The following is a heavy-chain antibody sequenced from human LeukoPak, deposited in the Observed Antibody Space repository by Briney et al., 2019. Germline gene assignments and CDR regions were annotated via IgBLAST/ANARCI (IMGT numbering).Heavy chain of an antibody. CDR1: AFTFSSYA. V-gene: IGHV3-23*01. D-gene: IGHD3-22*01. Sequence: GGSLRLSCAASAFTFSSYAMSWVRQAPGKGLEWVSAISAGADSTYYADSVQGRFTISRDNAKNALYLQMNSLRAEDTAVYYCASAGDYYDSRGYRYWGQGTLVTVSS. CDR3: ASAGDYYDSRGYRY. J-gene: IGHJ4*02. CDR2: ISAGADST.